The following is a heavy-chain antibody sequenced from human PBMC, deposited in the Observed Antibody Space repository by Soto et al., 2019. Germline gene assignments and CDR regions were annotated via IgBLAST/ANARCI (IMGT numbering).Heavy chain of an antibody. J-gene: IGHJ4*02. Sequence: GGSLRLSCEASGFTFSSYAMNWVRQAPGKGLEWISVISGSGGATYFADSVKGRFVISRDNSKNTLYLQMNSLRAEDTAIYYCAKDTLPVVHPLVFDYWGQGSLVTVSS. CDR2: ISGSGGAT. V-gene: IGHV3-23*01. CDR3: AKDTLPVVHPLVFDY. D-gene: IGHD3-22*01. CDR1: GFTFSSYA.